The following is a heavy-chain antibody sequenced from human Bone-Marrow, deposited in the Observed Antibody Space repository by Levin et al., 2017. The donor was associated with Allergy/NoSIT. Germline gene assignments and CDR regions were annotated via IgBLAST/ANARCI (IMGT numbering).Heavy chain of an antibody. CDR1: GFTVSSNY. CDR3: ATVSGYRGYFAY. Sequence: GGSLRLSCTASGFTVSSNYMTWVRQAPGKGLDWVSIIYAGGTTYYADSALGRFTISRDNSKNTVYLQLNNLRAEDTAVYYCATVSGYRGYFAYWGQGTLVPVSS. CDR2: IYAGGTT. D-gene: IGHD3-22*01. J-gene: IGHJ4*02. V-gene: IGHV3-53*01.